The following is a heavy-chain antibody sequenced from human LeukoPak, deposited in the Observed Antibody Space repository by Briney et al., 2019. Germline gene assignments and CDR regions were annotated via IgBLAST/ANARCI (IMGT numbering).Heavy chain of an antibody. Sequence: SETLSLTCTVSGGSISSYYWSWIRQPPGKGLEWIGYIYYSGSTNYNPSPKSRVTISVDTSKNQFSLKLSSVTAADTAVYYCARGHSSGWFYYYYGMDVWGQGTTVTVSS. CDR2: IYYSGST. V-gene: IGHV4-59*01. J-gene: IGHJ6*02. CDR1: GGSISSYY. CDR3: ARGHSSGWFYYYYGMDV. D-gene: IGHD6-19*01.